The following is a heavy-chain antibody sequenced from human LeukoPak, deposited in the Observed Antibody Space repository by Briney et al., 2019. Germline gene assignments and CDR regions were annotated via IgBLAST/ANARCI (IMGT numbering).Heavy chain of an antibody. V-gene: IGHV1-18*01. CDR3: ARTRRDGYNLFDY. CDR1: GYTFVSYS. CDR2: ISVYNGNT. D-gene: IGHD5-24*01. J-gene: IGHJ4*02. Sequence: ASVKVSCKASGYTFVSYSITWVRQAPGQGLEWIGRISVYNGNTNYAQNLQGRITMTTDTSTSTAYMELRSLRSDDTAVYYCARTRRDGYNLFDYLGQGTLVTVSS.